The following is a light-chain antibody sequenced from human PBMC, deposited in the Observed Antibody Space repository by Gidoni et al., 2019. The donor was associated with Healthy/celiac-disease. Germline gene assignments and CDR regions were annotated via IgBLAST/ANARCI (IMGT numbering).Light chain of an antibody. CDR2: QDS. CDR3: QAWDSSTRVV. Sequence: SYELTHPPSVSVSPGQTASITCPGDKLGDKYACWYQQKPGQSPVLVIYQDSKRPSGIPERFSGSNSGNTATLTISGTQAMDEADYYCQAWDSSTRVVFGGGTKLTVL. J-gene: IGLJ2*01. V-gene: IGLV3-1*01. CDR1: KLGDKY.